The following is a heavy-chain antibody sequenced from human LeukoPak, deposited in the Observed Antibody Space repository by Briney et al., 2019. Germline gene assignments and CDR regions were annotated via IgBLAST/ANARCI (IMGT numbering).Heavy chain of an antibody. J-gene: IGHJ4*02. D-gene: IGHD6-13*01. CDR1: GGTFSSYA. CDR3: ARDRLAAAGTVFDY. V-gene: IGHV1-69*05. Sequence: ASVKVSCEASGGTFSSYAISWVRQAPGQGLEWMGRIIPIFGTANYAQKFQGRVTITTDESTSTAYMELSSLRSEDTAVYYCARDRLAAAGTVFDYWGQGTLVTVSS. CDR2: IIPIFGTA.